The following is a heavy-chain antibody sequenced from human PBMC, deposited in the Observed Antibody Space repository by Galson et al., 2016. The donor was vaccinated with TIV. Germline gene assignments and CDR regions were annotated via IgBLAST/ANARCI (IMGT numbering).Heavy chain of an antibody. J-gene: IGHJ4*02. CDR2: IDPSSGGT. CDR1: GYTFITYY. CDR3: AVWSNIYYFAL. Sequence: QSGAEVKKPGESLRTSCKASGYTFITYYMHWVRQAPGQGLEWVGVIDPSSGGTTYAQKFQGRVTMTRDTSTSTVYMDLSSLRSDDTAVFYCAVWSNIYYFALWGQGTLITVSP. D-gene: IGHD2-21*01. V-gene: IGHV1-46*01.